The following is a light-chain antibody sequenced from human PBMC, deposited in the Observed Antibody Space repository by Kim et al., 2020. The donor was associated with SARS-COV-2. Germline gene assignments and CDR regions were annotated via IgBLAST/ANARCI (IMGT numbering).Light chain of an antibody. J-gene: IGLJ1*01. CDR1: KLGDKY. CDR2: QHN. V-gene: IGLV3-1*01. CDR3: HAWDSTTEA. Sequence: VTPGQTVSITCSGDKLGDKYVAWYQQKPGQSPVLFIYQHNRRPSGIPALFSGSNPGNTATLTLSGTQAVDEGDYYCHAWDSTTEAFGAGTKVTVL.